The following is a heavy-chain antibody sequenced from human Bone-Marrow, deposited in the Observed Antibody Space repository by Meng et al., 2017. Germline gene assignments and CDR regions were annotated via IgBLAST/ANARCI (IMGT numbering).Heavy chain of an antibody. CDR1: GFTFSSYA. CDR2: ISGNSGSI. Sequence: GGSLRLSCAASGFTFSSYAMHWVRQAPGKGLEWVSGISGNSGSIGYADSVKGRFTISRDNAKNSLYLQMNSLRAEDTALYYCAKASRLRTYYFDYWGQGTLVTVSS. J-gene: IGHJ4*02. V-gene: IGHV3-9*01. CDR3: AKASRLRTYYFDY. D-gene: IGHD4-17*01.